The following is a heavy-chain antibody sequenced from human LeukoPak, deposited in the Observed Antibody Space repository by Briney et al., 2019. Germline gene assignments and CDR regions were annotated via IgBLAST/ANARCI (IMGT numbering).Heavy chain of an antibody. CDR3: ATHYYDSSGYYRIDAFDI. CDR2: IYSGGST. D-gene: IGHD3-22*01. V-gene: IGHV3-53*01. CDR1: GFTVSSNY. J-gene: IGHJ3*02. Sequence: GGSLRLSCAASGFTVSSNYMSWVRQAPVKGLEWVSVIYSGGSTYYADSVKGRFTISRDNSKNTLYLQMNSLRAEDTAVYYCATHYYDSSGYYRIDAFDIWGQGTMATVSS.